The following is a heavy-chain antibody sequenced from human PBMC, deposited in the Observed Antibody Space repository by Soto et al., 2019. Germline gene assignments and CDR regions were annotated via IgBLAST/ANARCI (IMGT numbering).Heavy chain of an antibody. J-gene: IGHJ5*02. CDR3: AKGDNMGHNTGSALDP. CDR2: TYFRSKWYN. V-gene: IGHV6-1*01. CDR1: GDSVSSKTAS. Sequence: SQTLSLTCAISGDSVSSKTASLKWIRQSPSRGLEWLGRTYFRSKWYNDYAVSVKSRIIINPDTSNNQFSLQLNSVTAEDTAVNFCAKGDNMGHNTGSALDPWAQGMVVPVTS. D-gene: IGHD1-1*01.